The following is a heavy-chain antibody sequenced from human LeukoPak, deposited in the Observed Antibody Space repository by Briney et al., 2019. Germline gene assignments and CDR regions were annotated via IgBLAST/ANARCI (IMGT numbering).Heavy chain of an antibody. Sequence: SETLSLTCAVYGGSSSGYYWTWIRQTPEKGLEWIGEMNPSGSTNYNPSLKSRVTISVDTSKNQFSLELSSVTAADTAVYYCARGRQDVTMIVVVMTAVSYYLDVWGKGTTVTVS. V-gene: IGHV4-34*01. CDR2: MNPSGST. CDR1: GGSSSGYY. D-gene: IGHD3-22*01. CDR3: ARGRQDVTMIVVVMTAVSYYLDV. J-gene: IGHJ6*03.